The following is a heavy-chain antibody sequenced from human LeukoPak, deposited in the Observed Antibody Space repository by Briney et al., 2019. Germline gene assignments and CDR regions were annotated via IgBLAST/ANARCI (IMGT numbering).Heavy chain of an antibody. D-gene: IGHD3-10*01. J-gene: IGHJ4*02. V-gene: IGHV4-39*01. CDR3: ARHADCSSTSCRPDYYGSGSYLFDY. CDR1: GGSISSSSYY. Sequence: PSXTLSLTCTVSGGSISSSSYYWGWIRQPPGKGLEWIGSIYYSGSTYDNPSRKSRFTISVDTSKNQFSLKLSSVTAADTAVYYCARHADCSSTSCRPDYYGSGSYLFDYWGQGTLVTVSS. CDR2: IYYSGST.